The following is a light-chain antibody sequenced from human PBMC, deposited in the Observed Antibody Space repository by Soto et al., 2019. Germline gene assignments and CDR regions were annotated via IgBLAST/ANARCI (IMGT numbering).Light chain of an antibody. V-gene: IGKV3-15*01. CDR1: QSVFSS. Sequence: EIVMTQSPATLSVSPGERVTLSCRASQSVFSSLAWYQQKPGQAPRLLIYGAATRATGIPARFSGSGSGTDFTLTISSLQSEDFAVYYCHQRQSWPRTFGQGT. CDR3: HQRQSWPRT. J-gene: IGKJ1*01. CDR2: GAA.